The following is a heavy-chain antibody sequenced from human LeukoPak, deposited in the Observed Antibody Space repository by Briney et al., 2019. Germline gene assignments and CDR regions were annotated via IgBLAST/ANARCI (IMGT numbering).Heavy chain of an antibody. CDR2: IIPIFGTA. D-gene: IGHD3-22*01. Sequence: SVKVSCKASGGTFSSYAISWVRQAPGQGLEWMGGIIPIFGTANYAQKFQGRVTITADESTSTAYMELSSLRSEDTAVYYCAIYPLNDSSGYYLVDYWGQGTLVTVSS. J-gene: IGHJ4*02. CDR3: AIYPLNDSSGYYLVDY. V-gene: IGHV1-69*13. CDR1: GGTFSSYA.